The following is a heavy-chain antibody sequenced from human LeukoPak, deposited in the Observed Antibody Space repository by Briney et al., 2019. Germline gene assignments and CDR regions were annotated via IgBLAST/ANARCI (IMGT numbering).Heavy chain of an antibody. CDR3: ARVGLDLRSSSVFDH. J-gene: IGHJ4*02. CDR1: GASISSGDYF. CDR2: IYYSGST. V-gene: IGHV4-30-4*08. Sequence: PSETLSLTCTVSGASISSGDYFWSWIRQAPGQGLEWIGNIYYSGSTSSNPSLRSRTTLSVDTSKNEFCLRLRSVTAADTAVYYCARVGLDLRSSSVFDHWGQGTLVTVSS. D-gene: IGHD3-3*01.